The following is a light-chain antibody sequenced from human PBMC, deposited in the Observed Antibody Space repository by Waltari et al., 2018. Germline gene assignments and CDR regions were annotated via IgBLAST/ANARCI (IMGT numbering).Light chain of an antibody. CDR3: ASWDDSHYV. V-gene: IGLV1-47*01. CDR2: RNN. J-gene: IGLJ1*01. Sequence: QSVLTQPPSASETPGQRVTISCSGSNSNLGSNYLYWYQQPPGTAPKHLIHRNNQRPSGVPDRFSASKSGSSASLAIDGLRSEDEAVYYCASWDDSHYVFGPGTQVTVL. CDR1: NSNLGSNY.